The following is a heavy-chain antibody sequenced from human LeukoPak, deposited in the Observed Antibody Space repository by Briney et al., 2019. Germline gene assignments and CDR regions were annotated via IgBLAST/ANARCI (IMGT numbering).Heavy chain of an antibody. J-gene: IGHJ5*02. CDR3: VQDSRPGIRYSSSWYGDNWFDP. D-gene: IGHD6-13*01. CDR1: GFTFHDYA. Sequence: HSGRSLRLSCAASGFTFHDYAMHWVRQAPGKGLEWVSGISWDGDDIGYADSVKGRFTISRDNAKNSLYLHMNSLRPEDTALYYCVQDSRPGIRYSSSWYGDNWFDPWGQGTPVTVSS. CDR2: ISWDGDDI. V-gene: IGHV3-9*01.